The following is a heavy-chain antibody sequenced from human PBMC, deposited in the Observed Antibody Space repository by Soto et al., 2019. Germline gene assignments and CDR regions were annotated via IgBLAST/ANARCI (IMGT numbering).Heavy chain of an antibody. D-gene: IGHD2-2*01. CDR1: GGSISSSSYY. CDR2: IYYSGST. CDR3: ARLVVPAAMQGSRGYYYMDV. V-gene: IGHV4-39*01. J-gene: IGHJ6*03. Sequence: QLQLQESGPGLVKPSETLSLTCTVSGGSISSSSYYWGWIRQPPGKGLEWIGSIYYSGSTYYNTPLKIRVTISVDTSQNQFSLKLRPVPAADTAVYYCARLVVPAAMQGSRGYYYMDVWGKGTTVTVSS.